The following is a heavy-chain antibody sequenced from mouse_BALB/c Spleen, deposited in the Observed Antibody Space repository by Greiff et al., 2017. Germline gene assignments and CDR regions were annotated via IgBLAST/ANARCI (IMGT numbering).Heavy chain of an antibody. Sequence: QVQLLQSGAELVRPGSSVKISCKASGYAFSSYWMNWVKQRPGQGLEWIGQIYPGDGDTNYNGKFTGKATLTADKSSSTAYMQLSSLTSEESAVYFCARGGAAPWFAYWGQGTLVTVSA. J-gene: IGHJ3*01. CDR2: IYPGDGDT. V-gene: IGHV1-80*01. CDR3: ARGGAAPWFAY. CDR1: GYAFSSYW.